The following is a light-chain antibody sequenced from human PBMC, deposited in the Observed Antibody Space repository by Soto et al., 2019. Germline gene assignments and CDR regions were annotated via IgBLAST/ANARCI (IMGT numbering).Light chain of an antibody. Sequence: QSALTQPASVSGSLGQSITISCTGTSSDIGAYNYVSWYQQHPGKAPKLIICEVSYRPSGVSNRFSASKSANTASLTISGLQAEDEADYDCNSFASSNSLIFGGGTKLTVL. J-gene: IGLJ2*01. V-gene: IGLV2-14*01. CDR1: SSDIGAYNY. CDR3: NSFASSNSLI. CDR2: EVS.